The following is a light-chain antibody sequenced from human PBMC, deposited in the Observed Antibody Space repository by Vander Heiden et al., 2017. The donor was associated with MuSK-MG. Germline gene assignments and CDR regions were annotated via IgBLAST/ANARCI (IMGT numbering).Light chain of an antibody. V-gene: IGKV1-33*01. CDR3: QQYENLPIT. CDR2: DAS. J-gene: IGKJ5*01. CDR1: QDISNY. Sequence: DIQMTQSPSSLSASVGDRVTITCQASQDISNYLNWYQQKPGKAPKLLIYDASNLETVVPSRFRGSGAGTDFTFTISSLQPEDIATYYRQQYENLPITFGQGTRLEMK.